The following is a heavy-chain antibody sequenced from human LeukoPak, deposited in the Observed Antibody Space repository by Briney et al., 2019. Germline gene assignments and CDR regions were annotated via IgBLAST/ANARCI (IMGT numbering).Heavy chain of an antibody. J-gene: IGHJ4*02. CDR2: IDHSGST. V-gene: IGHV4-4*02. D-gene: IGHD3-9*01. CDR3: ARGGAGILTGSTTFDY. Sequence: SETLSLTCAVSGGSISSSNWWSWVRQPPGKGLEWIGEIDHSGSTNYNPSLKSRVTISVDKSKNLFSLKLSSVTAADTAVYYCARGGAGILTGSTTFDYWGQGTLVTVSS. CDR1: GGSISSSNW.